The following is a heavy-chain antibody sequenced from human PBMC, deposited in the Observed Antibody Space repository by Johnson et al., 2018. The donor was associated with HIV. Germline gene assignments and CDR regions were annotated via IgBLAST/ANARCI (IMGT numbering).Heavy chain of an antibody. J-gene: IGHJ3*02. D-gene: IGHD3-10*01. CDR3: ARGNYYGSGSYGAFDI. V-gene: IGHV3-66*01. Sequence: VQLVESGGGLVQPGGSLRLSCAVSGFTFSSYAMSWVRQAPGKGLEWVSVIYSGGSTYYADSVKGRFTISRDTSKNTLYLQMNSLRAEDTALYYCARGNYYGSGSYGAFDIWGRGTMVTVYS. CDR1: GFTFSSYA. CDR2: IYSGGST.